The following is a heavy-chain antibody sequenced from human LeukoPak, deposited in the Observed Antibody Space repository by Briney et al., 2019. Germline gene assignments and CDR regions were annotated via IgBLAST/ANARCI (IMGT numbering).Heavy chain of an antibody. CDR3: ARGSVTCYTLRCTFDI. Sequence: XGSXXXXXXASGFTFSDXYXXXIRXAPGKGLXGXSYXSSSGSTIYYADSVKGRFTISRDNAKNSLYLQMNSLRAEDTAVYYCARGSVTCYTLRCTFDIWGQGTMVTVSS. V-gene: IGHV3-11*04. J-gene: IGHJ3*02. CDR1: GFTFSDXY. CDR2: XSSSGSTI. D-gene: IGHD2-2*02.